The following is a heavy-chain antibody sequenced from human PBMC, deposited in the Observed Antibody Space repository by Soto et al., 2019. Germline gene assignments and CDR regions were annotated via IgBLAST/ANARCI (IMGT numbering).Heavy chain of an antibody. J-gene: IGHJ3*02. V-gene: IGHV4-34*01. CDR2: INHSGST. CDR1: GGSFSGYY. D-gene: IGHD6-13*01. Sequence: QVQLQQWGAGLLKPSETLSPTCAVYGGSFSGYYWSWIRQPPRKGLEWIGEINHSGSTNYNPSLKSRVTISVDTSKNQFSLKLTSVTAADTAVYYCARVGYSSSWYRRGAFDIWGQGTMVTVSS. CDR3: ARVGYSSSWYRRGAFDI.